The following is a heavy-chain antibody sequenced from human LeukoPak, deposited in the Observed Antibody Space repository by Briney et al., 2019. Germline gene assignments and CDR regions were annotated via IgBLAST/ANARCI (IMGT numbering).Heavy chain of an antibody. CDR1: GGSISSGDYY. D-gene: IGHD3-3*01. CDR2: IYYSGST. V-gene: IGHV4-30-4*01. Sequence: SETLSLTCTVSGGSISSGDYYWSWIRQPPGKGLEWIGYIYYSGSTYYNPSLKSRVTISVDTSKNQFSLKLSSVTAADTAVYYCEGSSYDFWSGYSSMDVWGQGTTVTVSS. J-gene: IGHJ6*02. CDR3: EGSSYDFWSGYSSMDV.